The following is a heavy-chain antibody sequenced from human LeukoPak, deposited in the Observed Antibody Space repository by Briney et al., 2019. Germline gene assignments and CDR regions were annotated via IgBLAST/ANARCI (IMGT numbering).Heavy chain of an antibody. D-gene: IGHD3-3*01. Sequence: SVKVSCKASGDIFITNAINWVRQAPGQGLEWMGSIIPFFDTTDYAQNFQGRVKIIADESTSTAYMELSSLRSEDTAIYYCARGEWYSDRSYYFGMDVWGQGTTVTVSS. CDR2: IIPFFDTT. J-gene: IGHJ6*02. V-gene: IGHV1-69*13. CDR3: ARGEWYSDRSYYFGMDV. CDR1: GDIFITNA.